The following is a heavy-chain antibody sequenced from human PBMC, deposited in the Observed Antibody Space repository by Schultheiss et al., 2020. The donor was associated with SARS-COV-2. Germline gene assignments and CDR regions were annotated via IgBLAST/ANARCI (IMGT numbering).Heavy chain of an antibody. CDR2: IYYSGST. J-gene: IGHJ4*02. D-gene: IGHD3-3*01. CDR3: ASEGLRFLENDY. CDR1: GGSINSGGYY. V-gene: IGHV4-31*03. Sequence: SETLSLTCTVSGGSINSGGYYWSWIRQHPGKGLEWIGYIYYSGSTYYNPSLKSRVTISVDTSKNQFSLKLSSVTAADTAVYYCASEGLRFLENDYWGQGTLVTVSS.